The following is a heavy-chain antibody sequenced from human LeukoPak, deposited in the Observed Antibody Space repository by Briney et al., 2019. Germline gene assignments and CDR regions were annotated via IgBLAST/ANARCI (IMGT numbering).Heavy chain of an antibody. CDR1: GFTFSTSA. V-gene: IGHV3-23*01. J-gene: IGHJ4*02. Sequence: GGSLRLSCAASGFTFSTSAMSSVRQAPGKGLEWVSAISSSGGSTYYADSVRGRFTISRDNSKNTLFLLMNSLRAEDTAVYSCAKDLPPGTVGFGYWGQGTLVTVSS. CDR2: ISSSGGST. D-gene: IGHD1-7*01. CDR3: AKDLPPGTVGFGY.